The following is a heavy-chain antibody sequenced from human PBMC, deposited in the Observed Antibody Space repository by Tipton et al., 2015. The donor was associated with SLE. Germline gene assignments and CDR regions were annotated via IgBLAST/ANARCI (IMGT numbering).Heavy chain of an antibody. CDR1: GGSISSGRYY. CDR2: IYYSGST. D-gene: IGHD4-17*01. J-gene: IGHJ4*02. CDR3: ARAPDYDYGDYYFDY. V-gene: IGHV4-39*07. Sequence: TLSLTCTVSGGSISSGRYYWSWIRQPAGKGLEWIGSIYYSGSTYYNPSLKSRVTISVDTSKNQFSLKLSSVTAADTAVYYCARAPDYDYGDYYFDYWGQGTLVTVSS.